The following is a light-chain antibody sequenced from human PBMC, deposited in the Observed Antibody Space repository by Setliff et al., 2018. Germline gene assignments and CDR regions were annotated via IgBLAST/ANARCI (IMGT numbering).Light chain of an antibody. CDR3: SSYAGNNNLI. CDR2: XVT. J-gene: IGLJ2*01. CDR1: SSDVGTYNY. V-gene: IGLV2-8*01. Sequence: QSALAQPPSASGSPGQSVTLSCTGTSSDVGTYNYVSWYXQHPGKAPKLMXXXVTTRPSGVPDRFSGSKSGNTASLTVSGLQAEDEADYYCSSYAGNNNLIFGGGT.